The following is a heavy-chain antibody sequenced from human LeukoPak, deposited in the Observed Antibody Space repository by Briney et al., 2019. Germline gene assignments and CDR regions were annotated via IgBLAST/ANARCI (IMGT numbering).Heavy chain of an antibody. CDR1: GFTFSDYY. D-gene: IGHD6-13*01. CDR3: ARARHLAWTRTEQLFDY. V-gene: IGHV3-11*01. Sequence: GGSLRPSCAASGFTFSDYYMSWIRQAPGKGLEWVSYISSSGSTIYYADSVKGRFTISRDNAKNSLYLQMNSLRAEDTAVYYCARARHLAWTRTEQLFDYWGQGTLVTVSS. CDR2: ISSSGSTI. J-gene: IGHJ4*02.